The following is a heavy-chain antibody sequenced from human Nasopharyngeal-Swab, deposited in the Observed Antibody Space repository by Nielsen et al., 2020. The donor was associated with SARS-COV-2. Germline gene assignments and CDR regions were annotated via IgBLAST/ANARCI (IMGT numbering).Heavy chain of an antibody. CDR2: ISGSGGST. J-gene: IGHJ4*02. CDR3: AKVAGYSSSWYLLLQQTPGGGFDY. D-gene: IGHD6-13*01. V-gene: IGHV3-23*01. Sequence: WIRQPPGKGLEWVSAISGSGGSTYYADSVKGRFTISRDNSKNTLYLQMNSLRAEDTAVYYCAKVAGYSSSWYLLLQQTPGGGFDYWGQGTLVTVSS.